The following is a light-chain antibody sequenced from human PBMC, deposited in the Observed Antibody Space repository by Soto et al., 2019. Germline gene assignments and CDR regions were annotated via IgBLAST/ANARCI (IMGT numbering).Light chain of an antibody. CDR3: QQTYSTPQT. CDR1: QSISSY. J-gene: IGKJ2*01. V-gene: IGKV1-39*01. Sequence: DIQMTQSPSSLSASVGDRVTITCRASQSISSYLNWYQQKPGKAPKLLIYDASSLQTGVPSRFSGSGSGTDFTLTISSLQPDDFATYYCQQTYSTPQTFGQGTKVEIK. CDR2: DAS.